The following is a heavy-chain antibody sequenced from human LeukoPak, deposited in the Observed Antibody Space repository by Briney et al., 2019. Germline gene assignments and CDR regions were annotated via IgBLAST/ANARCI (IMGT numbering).Heavy chain of an antibody. V-gene: IGHV1-18*01. Sequence: ASVKVSCKASGYTFTSYGISWVRQAPGQGLEWMGWISAYNGNTNYAQKFQGRVTMTRDTSTSTVYMELSSLRSEDTAVYYCARDEGGTAVRYYFDYWGQGTLVTASS. CDR3: ARDEGGTAVRYYFDY. CDR2: ISAYNGNT. D-gene: IGHD2-21*02. J-gene: IGHJ4*02. CDR1: GYTFTSYG.